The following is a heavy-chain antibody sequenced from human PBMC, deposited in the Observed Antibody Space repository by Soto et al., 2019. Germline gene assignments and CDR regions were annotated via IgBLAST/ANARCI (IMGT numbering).Heavy chain of an antibody. Sequence: EVQMLESGGGLVQPGGSLRLSCAASGFTFSSYAMSWVRQAPGKGLEWVSAISGSGGSTYYADSVKGRFTISRDNSKNTLYLQMNSLRAEDTAVYYCAKGPQGARTIFGVADMDVWGKGNTVTVSS. J-gene: IGHJ6*03. D-gene: IGHD3-3*01. CDR3: AKGPQGARTIFGVADMDV. CDR2: ISGSGGST. V-gene: IGHV3-23*01. CDR1: GFTFSSYA.